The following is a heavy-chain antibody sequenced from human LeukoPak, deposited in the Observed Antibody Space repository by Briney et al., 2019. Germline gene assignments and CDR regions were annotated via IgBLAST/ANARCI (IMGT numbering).Heavy chain of an antibody. CDR3: AKAPMDVSGVVY. Sequence: GGSLRLSCAASGFTFNTYAMSWVRQAPGKGLEWVSAISGSGGSTYYADSVKGRFTISRDNSKNTLYLQMNSLRAEDTAVNYCAKAPMDVSGVVYWGQGTLVTVSS. D-gene: IGHD2-2*03. CDR2: ISGSGGST. J-gene: IGHJ4*02. V-gene: IGHV3-23*01. CDR1: GFTFNTYA.